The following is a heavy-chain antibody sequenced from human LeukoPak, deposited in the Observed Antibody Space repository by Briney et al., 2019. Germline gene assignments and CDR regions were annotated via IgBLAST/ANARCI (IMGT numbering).Heavy chain of an antibody. V-gene: IGHV1-18*01. CDR2: ISAYNGNT. CDR3: ARDLKSAFDI. Sequence: ASVKVSCKASGGTFSSYTITWVRQAPGQGLEWMGWISAYNGNTNYAQKLQGRVTMTTDTSTSTAYMELRSLRSDDTAVYYCARDLKSAFDIWGQGTMVTVSS. CDR1: GGTFSSYT. J-gene: IGHJ3*02.